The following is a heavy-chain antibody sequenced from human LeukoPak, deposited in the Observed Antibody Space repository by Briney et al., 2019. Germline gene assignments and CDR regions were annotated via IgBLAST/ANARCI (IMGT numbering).Heavy chain of an antibody. CDR3: ARGTEDYGGNSGYFQH. CDR1: GFTFDDYG. J-gene: IGHJ1*01. V-gene: IGHV3-20*04. Sequence: GGSLRLSXAASGFTFDDYGMSWVRQAPGKGLEWVSGINWNGGSTGYADSVKGRFTISRDNAKNSLYLQMNSLRAEDTALYYCARGTEDYGGNSGYFQHWGQGTLVTVSS. CDR2: INWNGGST. D-gene: IGHD4-23*01.